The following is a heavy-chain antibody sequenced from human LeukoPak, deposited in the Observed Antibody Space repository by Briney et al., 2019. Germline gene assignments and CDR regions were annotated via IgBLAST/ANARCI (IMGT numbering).Heavy chain of an antibody. CDR1: GFTFSDYY. CDR2: ISSSSSYT. Sequence: PGGSLRLSCAASGFTFSDYYMGWLRQAPGKGLEWVSYISSSSSYTNYADSVKGRFTISRDNDKNSLYLQMNSLRAEDTAVYYCARTKRYCSSTSCFPYWGQGTLVTVSS. J-gene: IGHJ4*02. D-gene: IGHD2-2*01. V-gene: IGHV3-11*03. CDR3: ARTKRYCSSTSCFPY.